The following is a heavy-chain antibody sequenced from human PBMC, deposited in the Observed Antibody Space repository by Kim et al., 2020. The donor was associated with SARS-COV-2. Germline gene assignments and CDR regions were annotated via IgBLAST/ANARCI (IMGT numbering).Heavy chain of an antibody. V-gene: IGHV1-3*01. CDR2: INGGNGYT. CDR3: TRAGYYTSGFSSLGMDV. CDR1: GYTFSNNA. Sequence: ASVKVSCKASGYTFSNNAIHWVRQAPGQRLEWMGWINGGNGYTKYSQNFQDRVTFTRDRSASTAYMDLSSLTSKDTAVYYCTRAGYYTSGFSSLGMDVWGQGTTVIVSS. D-gene: IGHD3-10*01. J-gene: IGHJ6*02.